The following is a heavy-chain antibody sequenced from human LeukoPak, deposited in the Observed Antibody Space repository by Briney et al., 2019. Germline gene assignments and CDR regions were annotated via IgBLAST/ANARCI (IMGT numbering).Heavy chain of an antibody. Sequence: SETLSLTCTVSGGSISSYYWSWIRQPPGKGLEWIGYIYYSGSTNYNPSLKSRVTISVDTSKNQFSLKLSSVTAADTAVYYCARGRITMVRGHLDYWGQGTLVTVSS. CDR2: IYYSGST. CDR3: ARGRITMVRGHLDY. V-gene: IGHV4-59*01. J-gene: IGHJ4*02. D-gene: IGHD3-10*01. CDR1: GGSISSYY.